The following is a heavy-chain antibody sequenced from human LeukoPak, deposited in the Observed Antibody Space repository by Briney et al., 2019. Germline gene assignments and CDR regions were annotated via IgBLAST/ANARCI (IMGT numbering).Heavy chain of an antibody. CDR3: ARDPLGDYSFDY. CDR1: GGSISSYY. J-gene: IGHJ4*02. V-gene: IGHV4-59*01. D-gene: IGHD4-11*01. Sequence: SETLSLTCTVSGGSISSYYWSWIRQPPGKGLEWIGYIYYSGSTNYNPSLKSRVTISVDTSKNQFSLKLSSVIAADTAVYYCARDPLGDYSFDYWGQGTLVTVSS. CDR2: IYYSGST.